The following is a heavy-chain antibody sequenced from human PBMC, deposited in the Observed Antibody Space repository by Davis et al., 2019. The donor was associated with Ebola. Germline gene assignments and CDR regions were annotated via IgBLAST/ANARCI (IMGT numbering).Heavy chain of an antibody. CDR3: ARVKQLWYYGMDV. CDR1: GGSISSYY. J-gene: IGHJ6*02. V-gene: IGHV4-59*01. Sequence: ETLSLTCTVSGGSISSYYWSWIRQPPGKGLEWIGYIYYSGSTNYNPSLKSRVIISVDTSKNQFSLKLSSVTAADTAVYYCARVKQLWYYGMDVWGQGTTVTVSS. CDR2: IYYSGST. D-gene: IGHD6-13*01.